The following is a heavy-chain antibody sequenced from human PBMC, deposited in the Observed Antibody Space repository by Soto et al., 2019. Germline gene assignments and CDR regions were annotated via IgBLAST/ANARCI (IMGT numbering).Heavy chain of an antibody. CDR2: IYYSGST. V-gene: IGHV4-39*01. CDR1: GGSISSSSYY. J-gene: IGHJ3*02. Sequence: SETLSLTCTVSGGSISSSSYYWGWIRQPPGKGLEWIGSIYYSGSTYYNPSLKSRVTISVDTSKNQFSLKLSSVTAADTAVYYCARHPSACSGGSCYREGLAFDIWGQGTMVTVSS. D-gene: IGHD2-15*01. CDR3: ARHPSACSGGSCYREGLAFDI.